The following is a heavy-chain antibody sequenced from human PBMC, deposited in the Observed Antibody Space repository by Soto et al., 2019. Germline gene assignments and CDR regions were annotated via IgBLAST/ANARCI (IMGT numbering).Heavy chain of an antibody. Sequence: GESLKISCKGSGYTFTSYWIGWVRQMPGKGLEWIGIIYPSDSDTRYNPTFQGQVTMSADKSSSTAYLQWSSLKASDTAIYYCARLLYSSTWDEYFRHWGQGTLVTVS. CDR2: IYPSDSDT. J-gene: IGHJ1*01. CDR1: GYTFTSYW. D-gene: IGHD6-13*01. V-gene: IGHV5-51*01. CDR3: ARLLYSSTWDEYFRH.